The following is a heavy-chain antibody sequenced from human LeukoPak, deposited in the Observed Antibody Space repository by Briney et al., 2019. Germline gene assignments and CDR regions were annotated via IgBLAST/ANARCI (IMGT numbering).Heavy chain of an antibody. CDR1: GFTFSSYW. CDR2: IKRDGSEK. D-gene: IGHD3-10*01. Sequence: PGGSLRLSCAASGFTFSSYWMTWVRQAPGKGLEWVANIKRDGSEKHYVDSVKGRFTISRDNAKNSMFLQMNSLRAEDTAVYYCARSRSFGNYNWFDPWGQGTLVTVSS. CDR3: ARSRSFGNYNWFDP. V-gene: IGHV3-7*03. J-gene: IGHJ5*02.